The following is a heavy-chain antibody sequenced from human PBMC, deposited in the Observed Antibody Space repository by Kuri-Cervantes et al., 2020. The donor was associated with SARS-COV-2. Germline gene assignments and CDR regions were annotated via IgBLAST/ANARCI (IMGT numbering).Heavy chain of an antibody. J-gene: IGHJ4*02. CDR1: GGTFGSYT. CDR2: INAHNSNT. D-gene: IGHD3-3*01. CDR3: AAEGTFGVVTAY. Sequence: ASVKVSCKASGGTFGSYTITWVRQAPGQGLEWMGWINAHNSNTNRAQKFQGRVTMTTDTSTSTAYMELRSLRYDDTAVYYCAAEGTFGVVTAYWGQGTLVTVSS. V-gene: IGHV1-18*01.